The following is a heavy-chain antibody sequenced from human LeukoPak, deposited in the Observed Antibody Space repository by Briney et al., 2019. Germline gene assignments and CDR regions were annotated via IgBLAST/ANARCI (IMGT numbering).Heavy chain of an antibody. V-gene: IGHV1-3*01. CDR3: ANWEQQLDASDAFDI. J-gene: IGHJ3*02. CDR1: GYTFTSYA. CDR2: INAGNGNT. Sequence: ASVKVSCKASGYTFTSYAMHWVRQAPGQRLEWMGWINAGNGNTKYSQKFQGRVTITRDTSASTAYMELSSLRSEDTAVYYCANWEQQLDASDAFDIWGQGTMVTVSS. D-gene: IGHD6-13*01.